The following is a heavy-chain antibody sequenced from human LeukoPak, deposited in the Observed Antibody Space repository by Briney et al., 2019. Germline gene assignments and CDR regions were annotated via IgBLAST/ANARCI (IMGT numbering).Heavy chain of an antibody. CDR3: ARNGRVRRVVKDLFEY. CDR2: VSPYNGNT. Sequence: ASVKVSCKTSGYTFTDYDVTWVRQAPGQGLEWMGRVSPYNGNTYYSQRFQDRVTITKDTSTGTAYMDLRNLRTDDTAMYYCARNGRVRRVVKDLFEYWGQGTLVAVSS. V-gene: IGHV1-18*01. J-gene: IGHJ4*02. D-gene: IGHD3-10*01. CDR1: GYTFTDYD.